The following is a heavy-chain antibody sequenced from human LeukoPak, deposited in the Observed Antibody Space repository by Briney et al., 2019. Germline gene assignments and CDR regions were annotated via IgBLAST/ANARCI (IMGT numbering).Heavy chain of an antibody. J-gene: IGHJ3*02. CDR3: ARPQHGDLYAFDI. CDR1: GFTFTSFW. D-gene: IGHD4-17*01. Sequence: GGSLRLSRAASGFTFTSFWMHWVRRAPGKGLVWVSRVNGDGRTTTYADFVKGRFTISRDNAKNTLYLQMNSLRAEDTAVYYCARPQHGDLYAFDIWGQGTMVTVSS. CDR2: VNGDGRTT. V-gene: IGHV3-74*01.